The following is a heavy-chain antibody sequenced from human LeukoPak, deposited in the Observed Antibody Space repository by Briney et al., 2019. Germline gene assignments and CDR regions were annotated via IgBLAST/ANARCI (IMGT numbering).Heavy chain of an antibody. V-gene: IGHV4-59*08. Sequence: TSETLSLTCTVSGGSISSYYWSWIRQPPGKGLEWIGYISYSGSTNYNPSLKSRVTISVDTSKNQFSLKLSSVTAADTAVYYCASHGNHAAYWGQGTLVTVSS. CDR2: ISYSGST. D-gene: IGHD4-23*01. CDR1: GGSISSYY. CDR3: ASHGNHAAY. J-gene: IGHJ4*02.